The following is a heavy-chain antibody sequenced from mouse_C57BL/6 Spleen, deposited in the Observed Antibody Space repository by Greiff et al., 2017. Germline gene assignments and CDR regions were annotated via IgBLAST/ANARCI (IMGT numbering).Heavy chain of an antibody. Sequence: VQLQQSGPELVKPGASVKISCKASGYAFSSSWMNWVKQRPGKGLEWIGRIYPGDGDTNYNGKFKGKATLTADKSSSTAYMQLSSLTSEDSAVXFCAREGSNYGGFAYWGQGTLVTVSA. J-gene: IGHJ3*01. V-gene: IGHV1-82*01. CDR1: GYAFSSSW. D-gene: IGHD2-5*01. CDR2: IYPGDGDT. CDR3: AREGSNYGGFAY.